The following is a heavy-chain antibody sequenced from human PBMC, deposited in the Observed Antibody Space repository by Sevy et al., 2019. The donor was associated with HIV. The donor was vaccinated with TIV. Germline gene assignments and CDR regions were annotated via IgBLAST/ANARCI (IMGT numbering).Heavy chain of an antibody. V-gene: IGHV3-30-3*01. CDR3: AREGDIEEDVSAFDI. CDR2: ISYDGSNK. D-gene: IGHD2-15*01. Sequence: GGSLRLSCAASGFTFSSYAMHWVRQAPGKGLEWVAVISYDGSNKYYADSLKGRFTISRDNSKNTLYLQMNSLRAEDTAVYYCAREGDIEEDVSAFDIWGQGTMVTVSS. J-gene: IGHJ3*02. CDR1: GFTFSSYA.